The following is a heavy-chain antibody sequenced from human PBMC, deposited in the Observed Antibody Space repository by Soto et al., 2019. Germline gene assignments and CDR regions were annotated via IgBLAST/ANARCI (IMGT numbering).Heavy chain of an antibody. Sequence: PSETLSLTCTVSGGSISSGDYYWSWIRQPPGKGLEWIGYIYYSGSTYYNPSLKSRVTISVDTSKNQFSLKLSSVTAAGTAVYYCARRRITIFGVASSIDPWGQGXLVTV. CDR1: GGSISSGDYY. D-gene: IGHD3-3*01. V-gene: IGHV4-30-4*01. CDR2: IYYSGST. J-gene: IGHJ5*02. CDR3: ARRRITIFGVASSIDP.